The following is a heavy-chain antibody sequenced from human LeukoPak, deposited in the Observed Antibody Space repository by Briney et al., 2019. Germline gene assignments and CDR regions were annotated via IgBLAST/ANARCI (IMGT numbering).Heavy chain of an antibody. V-gene: IGHV4-59*01. D-gene: IGHD6-19*01. CDR2: IYYSGST. Sequence: PSETLSLTCTVSGGSISSYYWSWIRQPPGKGLEWIGYIYYSGSTNYNPSLKSRVTISVDTSKNQFSLKLSSVTAADTAVYYCAKDYSSGWYWIFDYWGQGTLVTVSS. CDR1: GGSISSYY. J-gene: IGHJ4*02. CDR3: AKDYSSGWYWIFDY.